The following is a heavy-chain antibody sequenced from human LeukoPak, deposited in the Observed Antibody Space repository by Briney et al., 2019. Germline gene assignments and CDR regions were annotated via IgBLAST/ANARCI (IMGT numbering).Heavy chain of an antibody. J-gene: IGHJ4*02. D-gene: IGHD6-13*01. CDR2: TYYSGST. Sequence: PSETLSLICSVSGDSISTSSSYWGWIRQPPGKGLEWIGSTYYSGSTYYNTSLRSRVTISVDTSKNQFSLKLNSVTAADTAVYYCARSRRSWSTFDYWGQGTLVTVSS. CDR1: GDSISTSSSY. V-gene: IGHV4-39*01. CDR3: ARSRRSWSTFDY.